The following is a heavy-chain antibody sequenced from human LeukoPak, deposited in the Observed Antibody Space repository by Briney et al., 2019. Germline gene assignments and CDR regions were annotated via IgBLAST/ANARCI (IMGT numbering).Heavy chain of an antibody. CDR3: AKNRHRLPSDY. Sequence: GGSQRLSCAASGFTFSSYAMSWVRQAPGKGLEWVSAISVSGGSTYYADSVKGRFTISRDNSKNTLYLQMDSLRADDTAVYYCAKNRHRLPSDYWGQGTLVTVSS. J-gene: IGHJ4*02. CDR1: GFTFSSYA. V-gene: IGHV3-23*01. CDR2: ISVSGGST. D-gene: IGHD2-2*01.